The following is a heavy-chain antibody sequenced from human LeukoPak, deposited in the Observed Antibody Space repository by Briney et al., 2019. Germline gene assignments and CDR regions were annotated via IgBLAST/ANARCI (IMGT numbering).Heavy chain of an antibody. J-gene: IGHJ5*02. CDR3: TRNNWFDP. V-gene: IGHV4-4*07. Sequence: SETLSLTCTVSGGSISSYYWSWIRQPAGKGLESIGHISTSGSTNYNPSFSSRITISIDMSKNQLSLKLTSVTAADTAVYYCTRNNWFDPWGQGTLVTVSS. CDR2: ISTSGST. CDR1: GGSISSYY.